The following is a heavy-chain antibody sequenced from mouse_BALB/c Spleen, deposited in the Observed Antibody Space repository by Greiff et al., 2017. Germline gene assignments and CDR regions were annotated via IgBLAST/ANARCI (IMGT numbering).Heavy chain of an antibody. D-gene: IGHD3-1*01. V-gene: IGHV5-17*02. CDR3: ARRAFDY. CDR1: GFTFSSFG. CDR2: ISSGSSTI. J-gene: IGHJ2*01. Sequence: EVQVVESGGGLVQPGGSRKLSCATSGFTFSSFGMHWVRQAPEKGLEWVAYISSGSSTIYYADTVKGRFTISRDNPKNTLFLQMTSLRSEDTAMYYCARRAFDYWGQGTTLTVSS.